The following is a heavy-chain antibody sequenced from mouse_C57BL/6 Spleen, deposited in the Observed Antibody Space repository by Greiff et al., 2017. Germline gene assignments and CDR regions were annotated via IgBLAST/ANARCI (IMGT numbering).Heavy chain of an antibody. CDR3: TRTGDDGYYEY. V-gene: IGHV5-9-1*02. D-gene: IGHD2-3*01. CDR1: GFTFSSYA. CDR2: ISSGGDYI. J-gene: IGHJ2*01. Sequence: DVQLVESGEGLVKPGGSLKLSCAASGFTFSSYAMSWVRQTPEKRLEWVAYISSGGDYIYYADTVKGRFTISRDNARNTLYLQMSSLKSEDTAMYYCTRTGDDGYYEYWGQGTTLTVSS.